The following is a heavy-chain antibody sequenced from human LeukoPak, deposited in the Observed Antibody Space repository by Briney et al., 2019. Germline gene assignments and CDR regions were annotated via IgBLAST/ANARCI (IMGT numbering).Heavy chain of an antibody. CDR3: ASSGYDSSGYYICH. CDR1: GGSISSSSYY. D-gene: IGHD3-22*01. V-gene: IGHV4-39*01. J-gene: IGHJ4*02. CDR2: IYYSGST. Sequence: SETLSLTCTVSGGSISSSSYYWGWLRQPPGKGLEWIGSIYYSGSTYYNPSLQSRVTISVDTSKNQFSLKLSSVTAADTAVYYCASSGYDSSGYYICHWGQGTLVTVSS.